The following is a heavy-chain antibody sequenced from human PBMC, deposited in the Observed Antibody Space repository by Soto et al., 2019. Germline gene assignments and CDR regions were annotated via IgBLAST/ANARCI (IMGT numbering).Heavy chain of an antibody. Sequence: PSETLSLTCAVYGGSFSGYYWSWIRQPPGKGLEWIGEINHSGSTNYNPSLKSRVTISVDTSKNQFSLKLSSVTAADTAVYYCARGAPPRFMIVGDRASPAWFAPWGQGTLVTVS. CDR3: ARGAPPRFMIVGDRASPAWFAP. CDR1: GGSFSGYY. CDR2: INHSGST. J-gene: IGHJ5*02. D-gene: IGHD3-22*01. V-gene: IGHV4-34*01.